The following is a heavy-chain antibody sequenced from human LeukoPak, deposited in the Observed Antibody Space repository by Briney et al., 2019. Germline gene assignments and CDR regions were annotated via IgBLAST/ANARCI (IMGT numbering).Heavy chain of an antibody. V-gene: IGHV4-30-2*02. D-gene: IGHD1-1*01. CDR3: ASTTGTPPYYFDY. CDR2: IYHSGST. Sequence: SETLTLTGTVSGGSSSSGGYYWSWIRQPPGKGLEWIGYIYHSGSTYYNPSLKSRVTISVDTSKNQFSLKLSSVTAADTAVYYCASTTGTPPYYFDYWGQGTLVTVSS. J-gene: IGHJ4*02. CDR1: GGSSSSGGYY.